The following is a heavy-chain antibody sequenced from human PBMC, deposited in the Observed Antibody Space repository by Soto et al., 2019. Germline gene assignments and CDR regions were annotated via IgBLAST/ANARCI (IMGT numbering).Heavy chain of an antibody. D-gene: IGHD2-8*02. J-gene: IGHJ4*02. V-gene: IGHV4-34*01. CDR1: GGSFSGYY. Sequence: SETLSLTCAVYGGSFSGYYWSWIRQPPGKGLEWIGEINHSGSTNYNPSLKSRVTISVDTFKNQFSLKLTSVTAVDTAVYYCARDKITGLFDYWGQGTLVTVSS. CDR2: INHSGST. CDR3: ARDKITGLFDY.